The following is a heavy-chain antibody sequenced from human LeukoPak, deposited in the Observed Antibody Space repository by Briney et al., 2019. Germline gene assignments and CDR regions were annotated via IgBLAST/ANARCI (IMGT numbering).Heavy chain of an antibody. D-gene: IGHD6-13*01. CDR3: AGILAAAPF. Sequence: GRSLRLSCAASGFTFSSYAMHWVRQAPGKGLEWVAVISYDGSNKYYADSVKGRFTISRDNSKNTLYLQMNSLRAEDTAVYYCAGILAAAPFGGQGTLVTVSS. J-gene: IGHJ4*02. CDR1: GFTFSSYA. V-gene: IGHV3-30-3*01. CDR2: ISYDGSNK.